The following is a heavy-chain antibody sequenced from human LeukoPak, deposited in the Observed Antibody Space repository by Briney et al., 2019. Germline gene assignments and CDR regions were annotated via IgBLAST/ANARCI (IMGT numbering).Heavy chain of an antibody. CDR2: MNPHSGNT. Sequence: ASVKVSCKASGYTFSSNDINWVRQATGQGLEWMGWMNPHSGNTGYAQKFQGRVTITRNSSISTAYMELSSLRSEDTAVYYCAREGNRSSDSSASYPLDYWGQGTLVTVSS. D-gene: IGHD1-26*01. CDR3: AREGNRSSDSSASYPLDY. CDR1: GYTFSSND. V-gene: IGHV1-8*01. J-gene: IGHJ4*02.